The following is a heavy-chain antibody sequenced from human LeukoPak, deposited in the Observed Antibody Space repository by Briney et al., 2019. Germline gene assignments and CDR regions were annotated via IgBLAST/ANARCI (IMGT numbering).Heavy chain of an antibody. CDR3: ARMADYDFWNGYYRKIGRYFDY. J-gene: IGHJ4*02. CDR2: IYYSGST. V-gene: IGHV4-31*03. Sequence: PSETLSLTCTVSGGSISSGGYYWSWIRQHPGKGLEWIGYIYYSGSTYYNPSLKSRVTISVDTSKNQFSLKLSSVTAADTAVYYCARMADYDFWNGYYRKIGRYFDYWGQGTLVTVSS. D-gene: IGHD3-3*01. CDR1: GGSISSGGYY.